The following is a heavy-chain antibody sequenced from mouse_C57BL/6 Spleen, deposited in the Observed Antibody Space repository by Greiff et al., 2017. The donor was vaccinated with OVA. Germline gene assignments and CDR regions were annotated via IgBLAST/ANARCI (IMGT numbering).Heavy chain of an antibody. CDR2: IDPSDSET. CDR1: GYTFTSYW. J-gene: IGHJ4*01. D-gene: IGHD2-2*01. Sequence: VQLQQPGAELVRPGSSVKLSCKASGYTFTSYWMHWVKQRPIQGLEWIGNIDPSDSETHYNQKFKDKATLTVDKSSSTAYMQLSSLTSEDSAVYYCARRYGYDYYAMDYWGQGTSVTVSS. CDR3: ARRYGYDYYAMDY. V-gene: IGHV1-52*01.